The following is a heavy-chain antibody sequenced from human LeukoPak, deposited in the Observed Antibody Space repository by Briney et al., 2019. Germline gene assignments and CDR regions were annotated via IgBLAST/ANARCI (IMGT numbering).Heavy chain of an antibody. D-gene: IGHD3-3*01. J-gene: IGHJ5*02. V-gene: IGHV3-23*01. Sequence: GGSLRLSCAASGFTFDDYAMHWVRQAPGKGLEWVSAISGSGGSTYYADSVKGRFTISRDNSKNTLYLQMNSLRAEDTAVYCCAKDDDWSGSFLFQRPLNWFDPWGQGTLVTVSS. CDR1: GFTFDDYA. CDR2: ISGSGGST. CDR3: AKDDDWSGSFLFQRPLNWFDP.